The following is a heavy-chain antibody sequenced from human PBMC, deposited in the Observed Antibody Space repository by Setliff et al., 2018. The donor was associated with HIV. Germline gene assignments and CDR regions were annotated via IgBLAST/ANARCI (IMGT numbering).Heavy chain of an antibody. Sequence: ASVKVSCKASGYTFTNYVITWVRRAPGQGLEWMGGIVPLFGTTNYAQNFQGRLTITTDQIMTTAYMELTSLRSEDTAVYYCASGSGYCTKGDCYIGVHRTPDKYYFDSWGQGTLVTVSS. D-gene: IGHD2-8*01. V-gene: IGHV1-69*05. CDR2: IVPLFGTT. CDR1: GYTFTNYV. J-gene: IGHJ4*02. CDR3: ASGSGYCTKGDCYIGVHRTPDKYYFDS.